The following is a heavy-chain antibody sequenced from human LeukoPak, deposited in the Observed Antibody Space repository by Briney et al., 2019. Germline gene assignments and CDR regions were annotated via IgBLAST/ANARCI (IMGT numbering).Heavy chain of an antibody. V-gene: IGHV3-30*18. D-gene: IGHD6-19*01. Sequence: PGGSLRLSYAAAGPSVSTFVMHWVRQAPGKGLEWVAVISGDGSNKYYADSVKGRFTISRDNSKNTLYLQMNSLRGDDTAVYYCAKDIRQQWLANYFDYWGQGTLVTVSS. CDR1: GPSVSTFV. CDR3: AKDIRQQWLANYFDY. J-gene: IGHJ4*02. CDR2: ISGDGSNK.